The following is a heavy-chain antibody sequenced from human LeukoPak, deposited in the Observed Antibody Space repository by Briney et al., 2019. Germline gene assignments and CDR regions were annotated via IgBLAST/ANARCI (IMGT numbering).Heavy chain of an antibody. Sequence: PGGSLRLSCAASGFPFSSFSMHWVRHAPGKGLVWISHINPGGSETNYADSVKGRFTISRVNAKNTLYLQLNSLRAEDTAVYYCARDHSGTGAAFDLWGQGTRVTVSS. CDR3: ARDHSGTGAAFDL. D-gene: IGHD1-14*01. CDR1: GFPFSSFS. V-gene: IGHV3-74*01. CDR2: INPGGSET. J-gene: IGHJ3*01.